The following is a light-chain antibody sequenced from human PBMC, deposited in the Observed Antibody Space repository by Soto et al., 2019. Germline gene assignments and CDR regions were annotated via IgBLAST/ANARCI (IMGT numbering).Light chain of an antibody. CDR2: LGS. V-gene: IGKV2-28*01. Sequence: DIVMTQSPLSLPVTPGEPASISCRSSQSLLHSNGYNYLDWYLQKPGQSPQLLIDLGSNRASGVTDRFSGSGSGTDFTLKISRVEAEYVGVYYCMQALQTPFTFGTGTKVDIK. J-gene: IGKJ3*01. CDR3: MQALQTPFT. CDR1: QSLLHSNGYNY.